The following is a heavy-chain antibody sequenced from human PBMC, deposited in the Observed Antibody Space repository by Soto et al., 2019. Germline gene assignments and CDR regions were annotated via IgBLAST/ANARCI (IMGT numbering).Heavy chain of an antibody. CDR3: ARGGHVVVVTAAFDY. J-gene: IGHJ4*02. V-gene: IGHV1-46*01. CDR2: VNPSGGHT. CDR1: GDTFTNYY. D-gene: IGHD2-21*02. Sequence: QVQLMQSGAEVKKPGASVKVSCKASGDTFTNYYIHWVRQAPGQGLEWMGTVNPSGGHTTYSQNFLGRVTMPGDTSTSTLYMELTSLTSDDTAVYYCARGGHVVVVTAAFDYWGQGTLVTVSS.